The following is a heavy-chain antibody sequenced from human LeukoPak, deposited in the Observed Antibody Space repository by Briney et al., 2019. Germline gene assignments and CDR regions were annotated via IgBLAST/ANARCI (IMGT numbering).Heavy chain of an antibody. D-gene: IGHD2-15*01. CDR1: GGTFSSYA. CDR3: ARSGYCSGGSCSDYYYYGMDV. J-gene: IGHJ6*02. V-gene: IGHV1-69*04. CDR2: IIPILGIA. Sequence: ASVKVSCKASGGTFSSYAISWVRQAPGQGLEWMGRIIPILGIANYAQKFQGRVTITADKSTSTAYMELSSLRSEDTAVYYCARSGYCSGGSCSDYYYYGMDVWGQGTTVTVSS.